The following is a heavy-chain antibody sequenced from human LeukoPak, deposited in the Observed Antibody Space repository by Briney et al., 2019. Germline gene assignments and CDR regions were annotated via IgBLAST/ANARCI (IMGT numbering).Heavy chain of an antibody. Sequence: GGSLRLSCAASGFTFSSYGMHWVRQAPGKGLEWVAVISYDGSNKYYADSVKGRFTISRDNSKNTLYLQMNSLRAEDTAVYYCAKDRTDVSSGWYTYYYGMDVWGQGTTVTVSS. D-gene: IGHD6-19*01. CDR1: GFTFSSYG. J-gene: IGHJ6*02. CDR3: AKDRTDVSSGWYTYYYGMDV. V-gene: IGHV3-30*18. CDR2: ISYDGSNK.